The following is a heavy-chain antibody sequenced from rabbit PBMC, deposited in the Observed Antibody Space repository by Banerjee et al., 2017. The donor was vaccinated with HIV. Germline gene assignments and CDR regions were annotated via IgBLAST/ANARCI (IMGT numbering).Heavy chain of an antibody. J-gene: IGHJ4*01. D-gene: IGHD1-1*01. V-gene: IGHV1S45*01. CDR3: ARDLDGVIGWNFGW. CDR1: GFDFTTSIW. CDR2: IGTGIDTT. Sequence: QEQLVESGGGLVQPEGSLTLTCKASGFDFTTSIWMCWVRQAPGRGLEWIGCIGTGIDTTYYATWAKGRFTISVTSSTTVTLQMISLTAADTATYFCARDLDGVIGWNFGWWGQGTLVTV.